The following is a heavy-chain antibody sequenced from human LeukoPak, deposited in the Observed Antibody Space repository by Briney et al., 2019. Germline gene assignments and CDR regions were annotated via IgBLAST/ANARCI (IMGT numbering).Heavy chain of an antibody. CDR2: ISYDGSDK. CDR3: AKARSGSWSFDY. V-gene: IGHV3-30*18. Sequence: PGRSLRLSCAASGFTFTRSGMHWVRQAPGKGLEWLAVISYDGSDKYCADSVKGRFTISRDNSKNTLYLQMNSLRAEDTAAYYCAKARSGSWSFDYWGQATLLTVCS. D-gene: IGHD6-13*01. CDR1: GFTFTRSG. J-gene: IGHJ4*02.